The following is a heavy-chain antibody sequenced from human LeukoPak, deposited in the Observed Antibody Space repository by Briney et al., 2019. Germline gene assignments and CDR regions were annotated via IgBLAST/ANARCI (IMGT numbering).Heavy chain of an antibody. CDR1: GFTFSSYG. CDR2: IRYDGSNK. J-gene: IGHJ5*02. Sequence: PGGSLRLSCAASGFTFSSYGMHWVRQAPGKGLEWVAFIRYDGSNKYYADSVKGRFTISRDNSKNTLYLQMNSLRAEDTAVYYCARLAVAGFINWFDPWGQGTLVTVSS. D-gene: IGHD6-19*01. CDR3: ARLAVAGFINWFDP. V-gene: IGHV3-30*02.